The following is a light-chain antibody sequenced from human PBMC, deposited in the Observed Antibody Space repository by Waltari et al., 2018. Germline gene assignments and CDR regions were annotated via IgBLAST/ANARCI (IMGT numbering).Light chain of an antibody. V-gene: IGKV1-39*01. J-gene: IGKJ1*01. CDR1: QSISTY. CDR3: QRTYTTVT. CDR2: AAS. Sequence: DIQMTQSPSSLSASVGDRVTITCRASQSISTYLNWYQQKPGNAPKLLIYAASTLQGGVPSRFSGSVSGTDFTLTISSLQPEDFATYYCQRTYTTVTFGQGTKVEIK.